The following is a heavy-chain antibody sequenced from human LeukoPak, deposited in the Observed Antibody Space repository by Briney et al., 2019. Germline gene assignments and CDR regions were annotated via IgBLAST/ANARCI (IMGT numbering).Heavy chain of an antibody. CDR3: AKQSSGWYRDYFDY. V-gene: IGHV3-23*01. J-gene: IGHJ4*02. D-gene: IGHD6-19*01. CDR2: TSGSGVTT. CDR1: GFTFSSYA. Sequence: GGSLRLSCVASGFTFSSYAMSWVRQAPGKGLEWVSATSGSGVTTHYAGSVKGRFSISRDNSKNTLYLQMNSLRAEDTAVYYCAKQSSGWYRDYFDYWGQGTLVTVSS.